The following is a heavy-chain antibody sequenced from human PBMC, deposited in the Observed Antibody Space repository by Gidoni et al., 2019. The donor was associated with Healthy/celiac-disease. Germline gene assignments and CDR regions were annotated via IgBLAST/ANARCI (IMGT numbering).Heavy chain of an antibody. V-gene: IGHV3-9*01. Sequence: EVQLVESGGGLVQPGRSLRLSCAASGFPFDDYAMHWVRQAPGKGLEWVSGISWNSGSIGYADSVKGRFTISRDNAKNSLYLQMNSLRAEDTALYYCAKDYGDYLYYFDYWGQGTLVTVSS. D-gene: IGHD4-17*01. CDR2: ISWNSGSI. CDR3: AKDYGDYLYYFDY. CDR1: GFPFDDYA. J-gene: IGHJ4*02.